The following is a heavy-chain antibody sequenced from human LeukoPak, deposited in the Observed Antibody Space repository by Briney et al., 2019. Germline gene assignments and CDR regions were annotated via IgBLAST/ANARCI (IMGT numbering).Heavy chain of an antibody. V-gene: IGHV3-21*01. CDR1: GFTFSSYS. J-gene: IGHJ3*02. CDR2: ISSSSSYI. Sequence: KPGGSLRLSCAASGFTFSSYSMNWVRQAPGKGLEWVSSISSSSSYIYYADSVKGRFTISRDNAKNSLHLQMNSLRAEDTAVYYCARDEAYCGGDCYPGVRAFDIWGQGTMVTVSS. CDR3: ARDEAYCGGDCYPGVRAFDI. D-gene: IGHD2-21*02.